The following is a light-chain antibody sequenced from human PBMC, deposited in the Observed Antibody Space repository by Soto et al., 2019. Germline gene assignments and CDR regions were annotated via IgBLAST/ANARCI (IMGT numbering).Light chain of an antibody. V-gene: IGKV1-5*03. Sequence: DIEMTQSPSTLSASVGDRVTITCRASQSINNWLAWYQHRPGTAPKLLIYKASTLQTGVPSRFSGSASGTEFTLPISCLEPDDFETYYCHQYNSYPHTFGQGTKLEIK. J-gene: IGKJ2*01. CDR1: QSINNW. CDR2: KAS. CDR3: HQYNSYPHT.